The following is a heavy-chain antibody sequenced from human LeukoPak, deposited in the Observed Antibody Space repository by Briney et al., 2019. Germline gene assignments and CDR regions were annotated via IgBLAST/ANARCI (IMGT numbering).Heavy chain of an antibody. J-gene: IGHJ4*02. CDR1: GFTFSSYS. CDR3: ARAQTLHFDY. V-gene: IGHV3-7*01. CDR2: IKQDGSEK. Sequence: GGSLRLSCAASGFTFSSYSMNWVRQAPGKGLEWVANIKQDGSEKYYVDSVKGRFTISRDNAKNSLYLQMNSLRAEDTAVYYCARAQTLHFDYWGQGTLVTVSS.